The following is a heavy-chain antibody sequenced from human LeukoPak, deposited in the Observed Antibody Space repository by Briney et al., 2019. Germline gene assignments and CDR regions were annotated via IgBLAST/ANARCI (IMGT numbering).Heavy chain of an antibody. CDR1: GGSFTSADNY. D-gene: IGHD2-21*02. V-gene: IGHV4-30-4*01. CDR2: IHYSGST. J-gene: IGHJ4*02. Sequence: PSETLSLTCTVSGGSFTSADNYCSWIRQPPGKGLEWIGYIHYSGSTFYNPSLKSRVTMSVDTSKNQFSLKLNSVTAADTAVYYCARGELLYDYWGQGTLVTVS. CDR3: ARGELLYDY.